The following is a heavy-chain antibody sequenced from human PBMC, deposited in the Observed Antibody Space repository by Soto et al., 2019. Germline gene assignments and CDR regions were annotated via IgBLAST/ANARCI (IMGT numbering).Heavy chain of an antibody. CDR1: GFTFSSYG. Sequence: QVQLVESGGGVVQPGRSLRLSCAASGFTFSSYGMHWVRQAPGKGLEWVAVISYDGSNKYYADSVKGRFTISRDNSKNTLYLQMNGLRAEDTAVYCCAKYHSSGSLPTWGQGTLVTVSS. D-gene: IGHD1-26*01. CDR2: ISYDGSNK. J-gene: IGHJ4*02. CDR3: AKYHSSGSLPT. V-gene: IGHV3-30*18.